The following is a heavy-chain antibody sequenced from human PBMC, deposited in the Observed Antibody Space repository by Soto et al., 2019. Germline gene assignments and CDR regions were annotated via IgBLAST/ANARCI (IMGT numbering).Heavy chain of an antibody. Sequence: PGGSLRLSCAASGFTFSSYAVSWVRQAPGKGLEWVSAISGSGGSTYYADSVKGRFTISRDNSKNTLYLQMNSLRAEDTAVYYCAKDIVVVVAAWGNDYWGQGTLVTVSS. V-gene: IGHV3-23*01. J-gene: IGHJ4*02. CDR3: AKDIVVVVAAWGNDY. D-gene: IGHD2-15*01. CDR1: GFTFSSYA. CDR2: ISGSGGST.